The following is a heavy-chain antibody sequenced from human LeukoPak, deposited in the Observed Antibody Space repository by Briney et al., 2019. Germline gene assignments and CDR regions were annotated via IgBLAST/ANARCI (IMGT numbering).Heavy chain of an antibody. J-gene: IGHJ4*02. CDR1: GGSIRSYY. CDR2: IYASGNT. CDR3: AIGGYSYGFDY. D-gene: IGHD5-18*01. Sequence: SETLSLTCTVSGGSIRSYYWNWIRQPAGKGLEWIGRIYASGNTNYNPSLKSRVTMSVDTSKSLFFLKLKSVTAAGTAVYYCAIGGYSYGFDYWGQGTLVAVSS. V-gene: IGHV4-4*07.